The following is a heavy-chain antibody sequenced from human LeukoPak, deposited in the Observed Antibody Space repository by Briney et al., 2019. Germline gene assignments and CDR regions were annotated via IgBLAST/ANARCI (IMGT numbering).Heavy chain of an antibody. CDR3: ARDPKRGYSYGWGAFDI. CDR1: GFTFSSNA. J-gene: IGHJ3*02. CDR2: VSYDGINK. D-gene: IGHD5-18*01. V-gene: IGHV3-30-3*01. Sequence: SGGSLRLSCAASGFTFSSNAMHWVRQAPGKGLEWVAIVSYDGINKDYADSVKGRFTISRDNSKNTLYLQMNSLRAGDTAMYYCARDPKRGYSYGWGAFDIRGQGTMVSVSS.